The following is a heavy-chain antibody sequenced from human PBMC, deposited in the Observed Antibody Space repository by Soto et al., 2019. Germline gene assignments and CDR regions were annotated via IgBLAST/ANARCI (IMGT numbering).Heavy chain of an antibody. Sequence: GESLKISCKGSGHSFTSYWIGWVRQMPGKGLERMGIIYPGDSDTRYSPSFQGQVTISADKSITTTYLQWSSLKASDTAIYYCARLFDTSGWYDYWGQGTLVPVYS. V-gene: IGHV5-51*01. CDR1: GHSFTSYW. CDR3: ARLFDTSGWYDY. J-gene: IGHJ4*02. CDR2: IYPGDSDT. D-gene: IGHD6-19*01.